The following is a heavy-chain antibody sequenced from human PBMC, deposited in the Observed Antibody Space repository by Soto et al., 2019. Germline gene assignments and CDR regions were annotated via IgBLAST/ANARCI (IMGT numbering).Heavy chain of an antibody. V-gene: IGHV4-39*02. Sequence: SETLSLTCTVSGGSISSSSYYWGWIRQPPGKGLEWIGSIYYSGSTYYNPSLKSRVTISVDTSKNQFSLKLSPVTAADTAVYYCAREERFLEWLPAPPGSWFDPWGQGTLVTVSS. CDR1: GGSISSSSYY. D-gene: IGHD3-3*01. CDR2: IYYSGST. CDR3: AREERFLEWLPAPPGSWFDP. J-gene: IGHJ5*02.